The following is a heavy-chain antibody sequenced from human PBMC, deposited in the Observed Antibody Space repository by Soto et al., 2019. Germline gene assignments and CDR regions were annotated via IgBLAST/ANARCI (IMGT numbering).Heavy chain of an antibody. V-gene: IGHV1-18*01. D-gene: IGHD6-19*01. J-gene: IGHJ6*02. Sequence: RASVKVSCKASGYTFTSYGISWVRQAPGQGLEWMGWISAYNGNTNYAQKLQGRVTMTTDTSTSTAYMELRSLRSDDTAVYYCAREGGWYSSGWTYYGMDVWGQGTTVTVSS. CDR3: AREGGWYSSGWTYYGMDV. CDR2: ISAYNGNT. CDR1: GYTFTSYG.